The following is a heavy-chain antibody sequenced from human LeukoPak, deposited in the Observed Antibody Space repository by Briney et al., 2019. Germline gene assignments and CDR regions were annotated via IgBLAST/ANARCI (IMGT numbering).Heavy chain of an antibody. CDR2: ILYDGSNK. V-gene: IGHV3-30*18. D-gene: IGHD3-10*01. CDR3: AKDWYYYGSGSSYFDY. CDR1: GFTFSRYG. J-gene: IGHJ4*02. Sequence: PGGSLRLSCAASGFTFSRYGMHWVRQAPGKGLEWVAVILYDGSNKYYADSVKGRFTISRDNSKNTLYLQMNSLRAEDTAVYYCAKDWYYYGSGSSYFDYWGQGTLVTVSS.